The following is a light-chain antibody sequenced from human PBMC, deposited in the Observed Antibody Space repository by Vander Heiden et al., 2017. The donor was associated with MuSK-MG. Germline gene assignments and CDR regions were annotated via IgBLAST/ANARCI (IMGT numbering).Light chain of an antibody. V-gene: IGKV3-20*01. CDR1: QSVSSSS. Sequence: FTQSPGTLSSPPGERATLSCRASQSVSSSSLPWSHQKLGRAPRLLIYVPSSRATGIPDRSSASGPGTAFPLTISTLKLKNFAVYYCQQYGSSPQAFGQGTRLEMK. J-gene: IGKJ5*01. CDR3: QQYGSSPQA. CDR2: VPS.